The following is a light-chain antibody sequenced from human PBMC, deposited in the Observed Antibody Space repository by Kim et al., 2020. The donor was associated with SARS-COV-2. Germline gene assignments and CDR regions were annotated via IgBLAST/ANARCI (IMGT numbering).Light chain of an antibody. CDR2: EYR. CDR1: NSKNGC. J-gene: IGLJ2*01. CDR3: HAWASITVV. V-gene: IGLV3-1*01. Sequence: SYELTQPPSASVTPGQTATITCSGSNSKNGCVYVYRQQPRQAPALILHEYRNRHSPTPERVSFSNSRNGATLTLAITRPLAEADYDCHAWASITVVFGGG.